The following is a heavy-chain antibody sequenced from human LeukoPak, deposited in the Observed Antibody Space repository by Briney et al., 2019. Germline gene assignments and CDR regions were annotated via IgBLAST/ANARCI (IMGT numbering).Heavy chain of an antibody. CDR3: ARFSSGSYYTNWFDP. CDR2: IYYTGGT. Sequence: SETLSLTCTVSGGSIGSDYWTWIRQPPGKGLEYIGYIYYTGGTNYNPSLESRVTISVDTSKNQFSLKLSSVTAADTAVYYCARFSSGSYYTNWFDPWGQGTLVTVSS. V-gene: IGHV4-59*08. D-gene: IGHD3-10*01. J-gene: IGHJ5*02. CDR1: GGSIGSDY.